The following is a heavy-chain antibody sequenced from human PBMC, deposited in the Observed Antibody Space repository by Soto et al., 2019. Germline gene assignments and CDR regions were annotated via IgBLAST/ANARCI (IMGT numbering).Heavy chain of an antibody. CDR2: IYYTGST. CDR1: GGSVSSGTYQ. Sequence: QVQLQESGPGLVKPSETLSLTCTVSGGSVSSGTYQWSWIRQAPGKGLEWIGYIYYTGSTNYNPSLKSRVTIAVDTSKNQFSLKLTSGTASDTALYFCARLQCYDFWSGSVPMDVWCSGTTFTVSS. J-gene: IGHJ6*04. D-gene: IGHD3-3*01. V-gene: IGHV4-61*01. CDR3: ARLQCYDFWSGSVPMDV.